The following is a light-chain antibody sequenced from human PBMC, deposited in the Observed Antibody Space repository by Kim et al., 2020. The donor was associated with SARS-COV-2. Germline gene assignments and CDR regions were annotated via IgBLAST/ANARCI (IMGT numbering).Light chain of an antibody. CDR2: EDN. J-gene: IGLJ2*01. Sequence: KPVISPWTRSRGSIVSSYVQWYQQRPGSAPSTVIYEDNRRPSGVPDRFSGSIDSSSNSASLTISGLQTEDEADYYCQSYDSTNQVVFGGGTQLTVL. CDR3: QSYDSTNQVV. V-gene: IGLV6-57*03. CDR1: RGSIVSSY.